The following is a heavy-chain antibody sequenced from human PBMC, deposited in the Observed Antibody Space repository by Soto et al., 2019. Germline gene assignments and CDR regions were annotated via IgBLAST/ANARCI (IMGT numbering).Heavy chain of an antibody. D-gene: IGHD2-15*01. Sequence: QVQLVESGGGVVQPGRSLRLSCAASGFTFSSYAMHWVRQAPGKGLEWVAVISYDGSNKYYADSVKGRFTISRDNSKNTLYLQMNSLRAEDTAVYYCARDREGTGYLLPYYFDYWGQGTLVTVSS. CDR1: GFTFSSYA. CDR3: ARDREGTGYLLPYYFDY. CDR2: ISYDGSNK. J-gene: IGHJ4*02. V-gene: IGHV3-30-3*01.